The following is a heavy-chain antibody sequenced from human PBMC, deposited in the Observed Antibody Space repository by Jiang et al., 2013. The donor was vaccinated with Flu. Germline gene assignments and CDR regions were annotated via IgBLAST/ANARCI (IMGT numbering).Heavy chain of an antibody. D-gene: IGHD3-10*01. CDR3: AKESDGSGSLDY. CDR2: ISGSGGST. Sequence: PGKGLEWVSAISGSGGSTYYADSVKGRFTISRDNSKNTLYLQMNSLRAEDTAVYYCAKESDGSGSLDYWGQGTLVTVSS. V-gene: IGHV3-23*01. J-gene: IGHJ4*02.